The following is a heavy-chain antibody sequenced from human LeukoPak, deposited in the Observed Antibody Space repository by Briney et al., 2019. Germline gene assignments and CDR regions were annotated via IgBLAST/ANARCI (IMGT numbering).Heavy chain of an antibody. V-gene: IGHV3-53*01. Sequence: GGSLRLSCTVSGFSVSDNSMSWVRQAPGEGLEWVSFIYSGTTHYSDSVKGRFTISRDNSKNTLYLQMNSLRAEDTAVYYCARRAGAYSHPYDYWGQGTLVTVSS. D-gene: IGHD4/OR15-4a*01. CDR1: GFSVSDNS. CDR2: IYSGTT. CDR3: ARRAGAYSHPYDY. J-gene: IGHJ4*02.